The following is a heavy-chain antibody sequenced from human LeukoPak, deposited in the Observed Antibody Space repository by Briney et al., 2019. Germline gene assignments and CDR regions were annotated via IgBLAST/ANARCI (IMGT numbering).Heavy chain of an antibody. CDR3: ATTRGGDTMIEVESDAFDI. CDR1: GGSISSSSYY. D-gene: IGHD3-22*01. Sequence: PSETLSLTCTVSGGSISSSSYYWGWIRQPPGKGLEWIGSIYYSGSTYYNPSLKSRVTISVDTSKNQFSLKLSSVTAADTAVYYCATTRGGDTMIEVESDAFDIWGQGKMVTVSS. CDR2: IYYSGST. J-gene: IGHJ3*02. V-gene: IGHV4-39*01.